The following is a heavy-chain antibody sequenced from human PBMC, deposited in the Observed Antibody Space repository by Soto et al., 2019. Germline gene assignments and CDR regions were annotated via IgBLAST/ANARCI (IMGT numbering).Heavy chain of an antibody. V-gene: IGHV5-51*01. Sequence: GAYLKISCRTSGYRFTSYWIAWVRQMPGKGLEWMGIIFPSDSDTRYSPSFQGQVTISADRSTSTVFLQWASLKASDTAVYYCAKDPLNDSSGYPYWGQGTLVTVSS. D-gene: IGHD3-22*01. CDR1: GYRFTSYW. CDR3: AKDPLNDSSGYPY. J-gene: IGHJ4*02. CDR2: IFPSDSDT.